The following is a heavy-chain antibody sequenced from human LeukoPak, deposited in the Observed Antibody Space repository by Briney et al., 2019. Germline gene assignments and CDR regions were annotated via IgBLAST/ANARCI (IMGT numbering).Heavy chain of an antibody. CDR1: GGSISSSSYY. CDR3: ARGGRIAARPFDY. D-gene: IGHD6-6*01. J-gene: IGHJ4*02. Sequence: SETLSLTCTVSGGSISSSSYYWGWIRQPPGKGLEWIGSMYYSGSTNYNPSLKSRVTISVDTSKNQFSLKLSSVTAADTAVYYCARGGRIAARPFDYWGQGTLVTVSS. V-gene: IGHV4-39*07. CDR2: MYYSGST.